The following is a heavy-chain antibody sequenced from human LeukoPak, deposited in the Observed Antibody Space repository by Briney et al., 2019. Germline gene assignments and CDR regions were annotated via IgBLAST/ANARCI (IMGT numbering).Heavy chain of an antibody. Sequence: GGPLRLSCAAAGFTFSNYWMHWVRHAPGKALVWVSRIKSDGRTNYADSVKGRFTISRDNAKNTVSLQMNSLRTEDTGVYYCARAPSEIGGYYPEYFRHWGQGTLVTVSS. CDR3: ARAPSEIGGYYPEYFRH. J-gene: IGHJ1*01. CDR1: GFTFSNYW. D-gene: IGHD3-22*01. CDR2: IKSDGRT. V-gene: IGHV3-74*01.